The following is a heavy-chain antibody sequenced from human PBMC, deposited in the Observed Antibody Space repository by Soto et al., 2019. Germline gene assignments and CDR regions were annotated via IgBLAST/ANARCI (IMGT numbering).Heavy chain of an antibody. J-gene: IGHJ4*02. Sequence: EVQLLESGGGLVQPGGSLRLSCAASGLTFRSYAMSWVRQAPGKGLEWVSDIQDTGDRTFYADSVKGRFTTSRDNSKNILDLQMNSLTADDTAVYYCAVTTGYPMWGQGTLVTVSS. CDR1: GLTFRSYA. D-gene: IGHD5-18*01. CDR2: IQDTGDRT. CDR3: AVTTGYPM. V-gene: IGHV3-23*01.